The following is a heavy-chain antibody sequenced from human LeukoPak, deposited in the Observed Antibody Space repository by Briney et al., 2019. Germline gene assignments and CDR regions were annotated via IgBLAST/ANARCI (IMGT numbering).Heavy chain of an antibody. D-gene: IGHD5-18*01. J-gene: IGHJ4*02. V-gene: IGHV6-1*01. CDR1: GDSVSSNSAA. CDR3: ARDIGDTAMVLLPSYYFDY. CDR2: TYYRSKWYN. Sequence: SQTLSLTCAISGDSVSSNSAAWNWIRQSPSRGLEWLGRTYYRSKWYNDYAVSVKSRITINPDTSKNQFSLQLNSVTPEDTAVYYCARDIGDTAMVLLPSYYFDYWGQGALVTVSS.